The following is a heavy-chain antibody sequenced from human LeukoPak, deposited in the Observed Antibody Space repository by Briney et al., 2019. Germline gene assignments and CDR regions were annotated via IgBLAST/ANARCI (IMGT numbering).Heavy chain of an antibody. Sequence: PGGSLTLSCAASGFTFSGNYMTWVRQAPGKGLEWISVIYSGGRTFYIDSVKGRFTISRDKSKNTLYLQMNSLRAEDTAVYYCARNSLGLKLGLYFDSWGQGTLVTVSS. D-gene: IGHD3-16*01. CDR3: ARNSLGLKLGLYFDS. V-gene: IGHV3-66*01. CDR1: GFTFSGNY. CDR2: IYSGGRT. J-gene: IGHJ4*02.